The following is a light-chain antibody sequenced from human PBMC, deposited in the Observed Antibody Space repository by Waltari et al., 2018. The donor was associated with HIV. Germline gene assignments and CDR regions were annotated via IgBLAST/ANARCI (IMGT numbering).Light chain of an antibody. CDR1: NSNVGSKP. CDR2: RDY. V-gene: IGLV1-47*01. Sequence: QSVLTQPPSASGTLGQRVTISCPGSNSNVGSKPVYWFQQVPGTAPKLLIYRDYKRRSGIPDRFSGSKAGASASLTISGLRSEDVADYYCVAWDDSLSGYVFGTGTKVSVL. CDR3: VAWDDSLSGYV. J-gene: IGLJ1*01.